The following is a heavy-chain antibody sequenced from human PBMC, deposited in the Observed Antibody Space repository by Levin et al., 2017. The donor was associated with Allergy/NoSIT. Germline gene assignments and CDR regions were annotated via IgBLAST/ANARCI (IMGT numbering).Heavy chain of an antibody. J-gene: IGHJ3*02. Sequence: SETLSLTCAVSGGSFGGYYWSWIRQPPGKGLEWIGEVSHTAYTTYNPSLKSRVTISIDTYRNQFSLKLNSVTAADTAVYYCAVFSFRYGTFDIWGQGTMVTVSS. CDR1: GGSFGGYY. V-gene: IGHV4-34*01. D-gene: IGHD3-16*02. CDR3: AVFSFRYGTFDI. CDR2: VSHTAYT.